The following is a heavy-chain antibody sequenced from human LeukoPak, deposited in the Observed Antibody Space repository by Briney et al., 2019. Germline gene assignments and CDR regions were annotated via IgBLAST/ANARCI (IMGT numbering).Heavy chain of an antibody. V-gene: IGHV4-30-4*01. Sequence: SQTLSLTCAVSGGSISSGDYYWSWIRQPPGKGLERIGYVYYSGSTYYNPSLKSRVTISVDTSKNQFSLKLSSVTAADTAVYYCAREATYSGYANYGMDVWGQGTTVTVSS. D-gene: IGHD5-12*01. CDR2: VYYSGST. CDR3: AREATYSGYANYGMDV. J-gene: IGHJ6*02. CDR1: GGSISSGDYY.